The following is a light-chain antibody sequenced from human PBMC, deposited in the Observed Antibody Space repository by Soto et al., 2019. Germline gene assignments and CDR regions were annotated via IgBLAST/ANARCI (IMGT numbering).Light chain of an antibody. Sequence: EIEMTQSPATLSVSPGERATLSCRASQSVSSDLAWYHQKPGQAPRLLIYSASTRATGIPARFSGSGSGTEFTLTINSLQSEDFAVYYCQQRANWPHTFGQGTKLEI. J-gene: IGKJ2*01. CDR3: QQRANWPHT. V-gene: IGKV3-15*01. CDR1: QSVSSD. CDR2: SAS.